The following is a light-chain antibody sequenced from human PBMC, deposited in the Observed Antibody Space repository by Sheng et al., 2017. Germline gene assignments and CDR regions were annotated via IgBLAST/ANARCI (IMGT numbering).Light chain of an antibody. V-gene: IGKV3-15*01. CDR2: GAS. J-gene: IGKJ1*01. CDR1: QSVGSY. CDR3: QQYTDRPPWT. Sequence: EIVMTQSPATLSVSPGERATLSCRASQSVGSYLAWYQQKPDQAPRLLIYGASTRVTGIPARFSGSGSGTEFTLTISSLQSEDFAVYYCQQYTDRPPWTFGQGTKVAIK.